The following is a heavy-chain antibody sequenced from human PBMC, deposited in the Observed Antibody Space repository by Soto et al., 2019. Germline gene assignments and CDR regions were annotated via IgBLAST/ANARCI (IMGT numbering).Heavy chain of an antibody. J-gene: IGHJ4*02. D-gene: IGHD4-17*01. Sequence: QVQLVESGGGVVQPGRSLRLSCAASGFTFSSYAMHWVRQAPGKGLEWVAVISYDGSNKYYADSVKGRFTISRDNSKNTLYLQMNSLRAEDTAVYYCARDGYPVTPGGNNYFDYWGQGTLVTVSS. CDR3: ARDGYPVTPGGNNYFDY. CDR1: GFTFSSYA. V-gene: IGHV3-30-3*01. CDR2: ISYDGSNK.